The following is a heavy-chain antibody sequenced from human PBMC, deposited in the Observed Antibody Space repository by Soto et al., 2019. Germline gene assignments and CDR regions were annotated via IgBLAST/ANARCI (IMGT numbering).Heavy chain of an antibody. CDR2: INPSGGST. D-gene: IGHD2-8*01. CDR3: ARDHAEGAQWGY. V-gene: IGHV1-46*01. CDR1: GYTFTSYY. J-gene: IGHJ4*02. Sequence: QVQLVQSGAEVKKPGASVKVSCKASGYTFTSYYMHWVRQAPGQGLEWMGIINPSGGSTSYAQKFQGRVSMTRDTSTSTVYMELSSLRSEETAVYYCARDHAEGAQWGYWGQGTLVTVSS.